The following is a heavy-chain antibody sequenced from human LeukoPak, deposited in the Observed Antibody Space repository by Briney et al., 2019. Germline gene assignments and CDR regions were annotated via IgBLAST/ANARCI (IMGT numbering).Heavy chain of an antibody. J-gene: IGHJ5*02. D-gene: IGHD3-3*01. CDR1: GFTFSSYW. CDR3: ARDPDDFWSGAHFDP. Sequence: GGSLRLSCAASGFTFSSYWMSWVRQAPGKGLEWVPNIKQDGSEKYYVDSVKGRFTISRDNSESTLYLQMDSLRGDDAAVYYCARDPDDFWSGAHFDPWGQGTLVTVSS. CDR2: IKQDGSEK. V-gene: IGHV3-7*01.